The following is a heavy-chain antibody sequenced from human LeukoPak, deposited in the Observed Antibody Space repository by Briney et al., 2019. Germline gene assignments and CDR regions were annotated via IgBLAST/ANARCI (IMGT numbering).Heavy chain of an antibody. V-gene: IGHV1-8*03. CDR3: VIRSSDYYYYMDV. J-gene: IGHJ6*03. Sequence: GASVKVSCKASGYTFTIYDINWVRQATGQGLEWMGWMNPNSGNTGYAQKFQGRVTITRNTSISTAYMKLSSLRSEDTAVYYCVIRSSDYYYYMDVWGKGTTVTVSS. CDR1: GYTFTIYD. D-gene: IGHD3-10*01. CDR2: MNPNSGNT.